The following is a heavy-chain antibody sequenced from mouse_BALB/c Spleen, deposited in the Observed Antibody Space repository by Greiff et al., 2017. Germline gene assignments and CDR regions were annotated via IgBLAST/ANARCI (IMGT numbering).Heavy chain of an antibody. CDR2: INSNGGST. D-gene: IGHD2-1*01. Sequence: EVQLVESGGGLVQPGGSLKLSCAASGFTFSSYGMSWVRQTPDKRLELVATINSNGGSTYYPDSVKGRFTISRDNAKNTLYLQMSSLKSEDTAMYYCARTYGNLFAYWGQGTLVTVSA. V-gene: IGHV5-6-3*01. J-gene: IGHJ3*01. CDR1: GFTFSSYG. CDR3: ARTYGNLFAY.